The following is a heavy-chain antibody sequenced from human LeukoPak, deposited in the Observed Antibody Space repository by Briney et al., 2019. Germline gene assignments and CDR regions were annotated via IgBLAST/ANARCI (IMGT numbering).Heavy chain of an antibody. CDR1: GYTFTAYH. V-gene: IGHV1-2*02. CDR3: ARGSSTWTHIDH. CDR2: INPNSGDA. D-gene: IGHD6-13*01. Sequence: ASVKVSCKASGYTFTAYHMHWVRQAPGQGPEWMGWINPNSGDACYAQNFKARVTMTRDTSISTAYMDLSSLTSDDTAVYYCARGSSTWTHIDHWGQGSLVTVSS. J-gene: IGHJ4*02.